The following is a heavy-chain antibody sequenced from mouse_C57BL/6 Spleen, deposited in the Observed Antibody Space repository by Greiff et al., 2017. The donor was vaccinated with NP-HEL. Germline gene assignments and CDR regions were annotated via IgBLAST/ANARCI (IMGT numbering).Heavy chain of an antibody. CDR3: ARLGLRYYAMDY. CDR1: GFTFSDYG. D-gene: IGHD4-1*01. J-gene: IGHJ4*01. CDR2: ISNLAYSI. Sequence: EVKLLESGGGLVQPGGSLKLSCAASGFTFSDYGMAWVRQAPRKGPEWVAFISNLAYSIYYADTVTGRFTISSENAKNTLYLEMSSLRSEDTAMYYCARLGLRYYAMDYWGQGTSVTVSS. V-gene: IGHV5-15*01.